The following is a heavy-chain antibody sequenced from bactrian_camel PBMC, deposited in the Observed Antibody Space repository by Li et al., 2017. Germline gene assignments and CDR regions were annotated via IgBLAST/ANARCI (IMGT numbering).Heavy chain of an antibody. CDR2: IATGSGNT. CDR1: GYTYNRNC. D-gene: IGHD2*01. V-gene: IGHV3S1*01. Sequence: QLVESGGGSVPAGGSLRLSCAASGYTYNRNCMAWFRQAPGKEREGVARIATGSGNTYYADSLKGRFSISKDNARNWLDLQMDSLEPGDTARYYCAADRRRHGPPSLRPGDYSVWGQGTQVTVS. J-gene: IGHJ4*01. CDR3: AADRRRHGPPSLRPGDYSV.